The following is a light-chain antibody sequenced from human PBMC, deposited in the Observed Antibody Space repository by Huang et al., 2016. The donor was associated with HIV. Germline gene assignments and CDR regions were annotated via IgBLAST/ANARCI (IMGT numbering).Light chain of an antibody. J-gene: IGKJ2*01. CDR3: QQRSSWAPT. CDR2: DAS. CDR1: QSVSSH. V-gene: IGKV3-11*01. Sequence: EIVLPQSPATLSLSPGERATLSCRASQSVSSHLAWYQQRPGQAPRLLIYDASTRATGVPGMLSGGESGTDFTHTIGSREPDYFAVDYCQQRSSWAPTCGQGTELEIK.